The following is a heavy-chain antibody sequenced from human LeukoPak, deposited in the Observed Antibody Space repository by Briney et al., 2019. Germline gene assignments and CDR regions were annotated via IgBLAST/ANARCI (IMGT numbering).Heavy chain of an antibody. D-gene: IGHD3-22*01. CDR2: ISGSGGST. J-gene: IGHJ4*02. V-gene: IGHV3-23*01. Sequence: GGSLRLSCAASGFTFSSCAMCWCRQPPGKEVEWVSGISGSGGSTYYADSVKGRFTISIDNSKNTLYLQMNSLRAEDTAVYYCAKDRRIRNYDSSGYYDYWGQGILVTVSS. CDR1: GFTFSSCA. CDR3: AKDRRIRNYDSSGYYDY.